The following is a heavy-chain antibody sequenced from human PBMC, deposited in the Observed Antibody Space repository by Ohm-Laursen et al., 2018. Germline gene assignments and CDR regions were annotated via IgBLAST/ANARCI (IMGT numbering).Heavy chain of an antibody. Sequence: ASVKVSCKASGYTFTSYYMHWVRQAPGQGLEWMGIINPSGGSTSYAQKFQGRVTMTRDTSTSTVYMELSSLRSEDTAVYYCARDQEYQLLALGGMDVWGQGTTVTVSS. J-gene: IGHJ6*02. CDR3: ARDQEYQLLALGGMDV. V-gene: IGHV1-46*01. CDR2: INPSGGST. CDR1: GYTFTSYY. D-gene: IGHD2-2*01.